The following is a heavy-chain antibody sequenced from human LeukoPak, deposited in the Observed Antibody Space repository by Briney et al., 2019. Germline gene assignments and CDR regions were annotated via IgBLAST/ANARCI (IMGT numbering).Heavy chain of an antibody. V-gene: IGHV4-59*01. CDR1: RGSISSYY. J-gene: IGHJ4*02. D-gene: IGHD3-22*01. CDR2: IYYSGST. CDR3: ARVRVSSGSHPWYFDY. Sequence: SETLSLTCTVSRGSISSYYWSWIRQPPGQGLEWIGYIYYSGSTDYNPSLKSRVNISVDTSKNQFSLKLSSVTAADTAVYYCARVRVSSGSHPWYFDYWGQGTLVTVSS.